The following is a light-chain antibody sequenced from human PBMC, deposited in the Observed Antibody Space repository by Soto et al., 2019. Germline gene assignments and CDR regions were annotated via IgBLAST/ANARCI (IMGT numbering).Light chain of an antibody. CDR1: QSVSSN. V-gene: IGKV3-15*01. CDR3: QHYGSSPPYT. CDR2: GAS. Sequence: EIVMTQSPATLSVSPGERATLSCRASQSVSSNLVWYQQKPGQAPRLLIYGASTRAPGLPARFSASGSGTEFTLTISRLEAEDSAVYYCQHYGSSPPYTFGQGTKLKIK. J-gene: IGKJ2*01.